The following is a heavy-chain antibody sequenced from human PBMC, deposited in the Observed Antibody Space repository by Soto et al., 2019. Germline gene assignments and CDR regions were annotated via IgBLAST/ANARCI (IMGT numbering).Heavy chain of an antibody. CDR1: GFIFSSYS. Sequence: EVQLVESGGGLVKPGGSLRLSCAASGFIFSSYSMNWVRQAPGKGLEWVSSISGSSSYIYYSDSVKGRFTISRDNPKNSLYLQMNSLRAEDTAVYYCARLDGYCISTSCYADYYYGMDVWGQGTTVTVSS. J-gene: IGHJ6*02. CDR3: ARLDGYCISTSCYADYYYGMDV. CDR2: ISGSSSYI. D-gene: IGHD2-2*03. V-gene: IGHV3-21*01.